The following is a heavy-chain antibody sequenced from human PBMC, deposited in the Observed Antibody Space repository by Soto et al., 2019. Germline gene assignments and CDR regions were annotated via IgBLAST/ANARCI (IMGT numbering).Heavy chain of an antibody. J-gene: IGHJ4*02. CDR3: ARDLNYYGSGSYYTGGFDY. Sequence: GGSLRLSCAASGFTFSSYAMHWVRQAPGKGLEWVAVISYDGSNKYYADSVKGRFTISRDNSKNTLYLQMNSLRAEDTAVYYCARDLNYYGSGSYYTGGFDYWGQGTLVTVSS. CDR2: ISYDGSNK. D-gene: IGHD3-10*01. V-gene: IGHV3-30-3*01. CDR1: GFTFSSYA.